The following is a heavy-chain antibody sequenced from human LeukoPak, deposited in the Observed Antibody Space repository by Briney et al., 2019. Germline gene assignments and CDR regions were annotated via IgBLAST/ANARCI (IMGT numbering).Heavy chain of an antibody. CDR1: GGSFSSYY. D-gene: IGHD2-2*01. CDR2: IYHSGST. Sequence: SETLSLTCTVSGGSFSSYYWSWIRQPPGKGLEWIGNIYHSGSTNYNPSLKSRVTISVDTSKNRFSLKLSSVTAADTAVYYCARGPLGYCSSTSCYARSYYYYYMDVWGKGTTVAVSS. J-gene: IGHJ6*03. V-gene: IGHV4-59*01. CDR3: ARGPLGYCSSTSCYARSYYYYYMDV.